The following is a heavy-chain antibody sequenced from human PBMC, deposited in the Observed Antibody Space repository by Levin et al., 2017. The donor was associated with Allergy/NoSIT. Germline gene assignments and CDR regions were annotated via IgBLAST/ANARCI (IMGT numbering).Heavy chain of an antibody. J-gene: IGHJ5*02. CDR2: IYYSGST. CDR3: ARDEGPRGWFDP. Sequence: SETLSLTCTVSGGSISSYYWNWIRQPPGKGLEWIGNIYYSGSTNYNPSLKSRVTISVDTSKNQFSLKLSSVTAADTAVYYCARDEGPRGWFDPWGQGTLFTASS. V-gene: IGHV4-59*01. CDR1: GGSISSYY.